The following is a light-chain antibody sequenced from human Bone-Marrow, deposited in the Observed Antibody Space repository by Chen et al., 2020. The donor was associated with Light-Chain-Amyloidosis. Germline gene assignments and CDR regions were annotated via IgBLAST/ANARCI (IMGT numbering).Light chain of an antibody. V-gene: IGLV3-25*03. CDR1: DLPTKY. J-gene: IGLJ2*01. CDR3: QSADSSGTYEVI. Sequence: SYELTQPPSVSVSPGQTARITCSGDDLPTKYAYWYQQQPGQAPVLVIHRDTERPSGIPERFSGSSSGTTATLTISGVQAEDEADYHCQSADSSGTYEVIFCGGTKLTVL. CDR2: RDT.